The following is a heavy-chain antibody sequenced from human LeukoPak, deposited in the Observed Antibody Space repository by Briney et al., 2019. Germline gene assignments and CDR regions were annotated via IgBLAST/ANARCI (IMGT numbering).Heavy chain of an antibody. CDR3: ARTTVDPTSWYGESDAFDI. CDR1: GFTLNTNAMR. J-gene: IGHJ3*02. CDR2: SDWDDAK. D-gene: IGHD3-10*01. V-gene: IGHV2-70*04. Sequence: SGPALVKPTQTLTLTCTFSGFTLNTNAMRVSWIRQPPGKALEWLARSDWDDAKIYSTSLRTRLTISKDTSKNQVVVTMTNMDPVDTGTYCCARTTVDPTSWYGESDAFDIWGQGTMVTVSS.